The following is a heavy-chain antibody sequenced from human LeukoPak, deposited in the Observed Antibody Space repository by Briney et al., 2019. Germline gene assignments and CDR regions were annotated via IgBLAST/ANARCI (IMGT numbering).Heavy chain of an antibody. CDR3: ARASQDYYGSGSYYRGGDAFDI. D-gene: IGHD3-10*01. CDR1: GGTFSSYA. J-gene: IGHJ3*02. CDR2: IIPILGIA. V-gene: IGHV1-69*04. Sequence: SVKVSCKASGGTFSSYAISWVRQAPGQGLEWMGRIIPILGIANYAQKFRARVTLTADKSTSTAYMELSSLRSDDTAVYYCARASQDYYGSGSYYRGGDAFDIWGQGTMVTVSS.